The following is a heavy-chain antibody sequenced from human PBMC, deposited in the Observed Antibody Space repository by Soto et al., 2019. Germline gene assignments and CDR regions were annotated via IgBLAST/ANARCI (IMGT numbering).Heavy chain of an antibody. D-gene: IGHD6-19*01. CDR3: ARDKHSSGWTN. CDR2: IYYSGGT. J-gene: IGHJ4*02. Sequence: SETLSLTRTVSGGSVSSGSYYWSWIRQPPGKGLEWIGYIYYSGGTNYNPSLKSRVTISVDTSKNQFSLKLSSVTAADTAVYYCARDKHSSGWTNWGQGTRVTVSS. V-gene: IGHV4-61*01. CDR1: GGSVSSGSYY.